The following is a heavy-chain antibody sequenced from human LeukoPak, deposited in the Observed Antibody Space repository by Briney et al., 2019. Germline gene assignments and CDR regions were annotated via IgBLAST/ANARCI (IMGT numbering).Heavy chain of an antibody. D-gene: IGHD3-22*01. V-gene: IGHV5-51*01. CDR3: ARSQYYYESTGYHYFGY. J-gene: IGHJ4*02. CDR2: IYPGDSDT. CDR1: GYTFSSYW. Sequence: GESLKISCKGSGYTFSSYWIGWVRQMPGKGLEWMGIIYPGDSDTRYSPSFQGQVTISADKSISTAYLQWSSLKASDTAMYYCARSQYYYESTGYHYFGYWGQGALVTVSS.